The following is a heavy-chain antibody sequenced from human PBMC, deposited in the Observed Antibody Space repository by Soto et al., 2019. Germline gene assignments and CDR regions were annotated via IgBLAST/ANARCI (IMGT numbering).Heavy chain of an antibody. CDR2: INQDGRDT. CDR1: GLAFRSFL. Sequence: GGSLRLSCAASGLAFRSFLMSWVRQAPGGGLEWVANINQDGRDTYYSDSVRARFPISRDNAAHPLFLHMNSLGAEDTAVYYCATYHDDEWESYRHRYWGQGTLVSVS. D-gene: IGHD3-16*02. V-gene: IGHV3-7*01. J-gene: IGHJ4*02. CDR3: ATYHDDEWESYRHRY.